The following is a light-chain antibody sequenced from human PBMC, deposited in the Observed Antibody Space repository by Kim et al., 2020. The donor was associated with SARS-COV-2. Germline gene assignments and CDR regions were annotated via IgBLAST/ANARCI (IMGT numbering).Light chain of an antibody. CDR2: EVS. J-gene: IGLJ1*01. V-gene: IGLV2-8*01. CDR1: RRCGGGYNQ. CDR3: SSYAGSNAYYV. Sequence: QSSTPPRTGNRRCGGGYNQCSWYQQHPGKAPKLMIYEVSKRPPGVPDRFSGSKSGNTASLTVSGLQAEDEADYYCSSYAGSNAYYVFGTGTKVTVL.